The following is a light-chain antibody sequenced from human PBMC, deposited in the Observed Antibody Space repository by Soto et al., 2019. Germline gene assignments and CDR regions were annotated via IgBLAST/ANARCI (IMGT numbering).Light chain of an antibody. CDR1: QSISSW. J-gene: IGKJ5*01. CDR2: KAS. V-gene: IGKV1-5*03. CDR3: QQYNFYPIT. Sequence: DIQMTQSPSTLSASVGDRVTITCRASQSISSWLAWYQQKPGKAPKLLIYKASSLESGVPSRFSGSGSGTEFTLTSSSLQPDDFATYYCQQYNFYPITFGQGTRLEIK.